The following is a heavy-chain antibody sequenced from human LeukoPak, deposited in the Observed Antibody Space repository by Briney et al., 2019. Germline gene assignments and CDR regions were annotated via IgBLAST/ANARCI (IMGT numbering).Heavy chain of an antibody. V-gene: IGHV1-46*01. J-gene: IGHJ6*02. D-gene: IGHD3-3*01. CDR3: ARDLGDFGVVLYGMDV. CDR1: GYTFTSYY. CDR2: INPSGGST. Sequence: GSVKVSCKASGYTFTSYYMHWVRQAPGQGLEWMGIINPSGGSTSYAQKFQGRVTMTRDTSTSTVYMELSSLRSEDTAVYYCARDLGDFGVVLYGMDVWGQGTTVTVSS.